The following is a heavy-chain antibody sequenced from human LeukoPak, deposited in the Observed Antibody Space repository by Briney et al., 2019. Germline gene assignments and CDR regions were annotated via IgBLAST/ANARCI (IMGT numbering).Heavy chain of an antibody. CDR1: GGSFSDYF. J-gene: IGHJ4*02. Sequence: PSETLSLTCAVYGGSFSDYFWSWIRQPPGKGLEWIGEVHPSGRTNYKSSLKSRLTISVDTSKNQFSLSLSSVTAADTAAYFCASSSYDLLTGLGLTHDFWGQGTLVTVSS. CDR3: ASSSYDLLTGLGLTHDF. CDR2: VHPSGRT. D-gene: IGHD3-9*01. V-gene: IGHV4-34*01.